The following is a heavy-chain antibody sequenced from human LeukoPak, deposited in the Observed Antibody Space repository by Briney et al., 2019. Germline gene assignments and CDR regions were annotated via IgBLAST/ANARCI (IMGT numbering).Heavy chain of an antibody. J-gene: IGHJ3*02. Sequence: PSETLSLTCTLSGGSVTSSSLYWAWIRQPPGKGLECIGTINYSGITYYNSPLKSRVTISVDTSKNQFSLKLNSVTAADTAVYFCAKSGPAAGRPDAFDIRGQGTMVTVSS. D-gene: IGHD2-2*01. CDR1: GGSVTSSSLY. CDR2: INYSGIT. CDR3: AKSGPAAGRPDAFDI. V-gene: IGHV4-39*07.